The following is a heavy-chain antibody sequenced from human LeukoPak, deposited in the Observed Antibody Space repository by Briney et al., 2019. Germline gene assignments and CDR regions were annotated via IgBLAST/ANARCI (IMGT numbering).Heavy chain of an antibody. D-gene: IGHD2-15*01. J-gene: IGHJ6*02. CDR1: GFTFSTYW. Sequence: PGGSLRLSCAASGFTFSTYWMHWVRQAPGKGLVWVSRINSEGSITGYADSVKGRFTISRDNAKNSLYLQMNSLRAEDTAVYYCARDGGKGYYYGMDVWGQGTTVTVSS. CDR2: INSEGSIT. V-gene: IGHV3-74*01. CDR3: ARDGGKGYYYGMDV.